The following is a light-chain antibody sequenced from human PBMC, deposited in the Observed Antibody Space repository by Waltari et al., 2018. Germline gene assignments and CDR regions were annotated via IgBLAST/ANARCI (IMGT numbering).Light chain of an antibody. CDR2: SAS. CDR1: QSNSRTV. CDR3: QHYLRLPVT. Sequence: SCRASQSNSRTVVLYQKKPGQAPRLLIYSASTRATGIPDRFSGSGSGTDFSLTISRLEPEDFAVYYCQHYLRLPVTFGQGTKVEIK. J-gene: IGKJ1*01. V-gene: IGKV3-20*01.